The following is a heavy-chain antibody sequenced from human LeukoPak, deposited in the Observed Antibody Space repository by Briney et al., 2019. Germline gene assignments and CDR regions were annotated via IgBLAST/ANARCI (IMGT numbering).Heavy chain of an antibody. CDR3: ASYYRGFDY. V-gene: IGHV3-48*03. Sequence: GGSLRLSCAASGFTFSSYEMNWVLQAPGKGLEWVSYISSSGSTIYYADPVKGRFTISRDNAKNSLYLQMNSLRAEDTAVYYCASYYRGFDYWGQGTLVTVSS. J-gene: IGHJ4*02. CDR1: GFTFSSYE. D-gene: IGHD3-22*01. CDR2: ISSSGSTI.